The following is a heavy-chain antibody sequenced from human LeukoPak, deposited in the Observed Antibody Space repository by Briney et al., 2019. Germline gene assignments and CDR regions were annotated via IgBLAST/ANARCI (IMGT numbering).Heavy chain of an antibody. Sequence: GGSLRLSCAASGFTFSNYWMSCVRQAPGKGLEWVANIKEDGSESHYVGSVKGRFTISRDNAKNSLYLQMNSLRAEDTAVYYCARDGYSYGRDYYYYYMDVWGKGTTVTVSS. CDR3: ARDGYSYGRDYYYYYMDV. D-gene: IGHD5-18*01. CDR1: GFTFSNYW. V-gene: IGHV3-7*01. CDR2: IKEDGSES. J-gene: IGHJ6*03.